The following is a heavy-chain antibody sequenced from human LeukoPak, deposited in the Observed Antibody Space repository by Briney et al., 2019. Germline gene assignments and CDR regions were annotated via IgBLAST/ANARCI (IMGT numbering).Heavy chain of an antibody. J-gene: IGHJ4*02. CDR2: TYYRSKWYI. CDR3: ARAFYGRPDY. Sequence: SQTLSLTCAISGDSVSSNSAAWCWIRQSPSRGLEWLGRTYYRSKWYIDYVVSVKSRILITPDTSRNQFSLQLNSVTPEDTAVYYCARAFYGRPDYWGQGTLVTVSS. CDR1: GDSVSSNSAA. V-gene: IGHV6-1*01. D-gene: IGHD4-17*01.